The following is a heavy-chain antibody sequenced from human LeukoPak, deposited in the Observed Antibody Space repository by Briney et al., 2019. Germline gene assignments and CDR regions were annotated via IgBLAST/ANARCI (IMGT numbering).Heavy chain of an antibody. Sequence: PGGSLRLSCAASGFTVSNNYMSWVRQAPGKGLWWVSGIYSGGSTYYADSVKGGFTISRDNSKNTLYLQMNSLRAEDTAVYYCASGAASAYSSLNWRGTFVYWGQGTLVTVSS. CDR3: ASGAASAYSSLNWRGTFVY. V-gene: IGHV3-66*01. J-gene: IGHJ4*02. CDR2: IYSGGST. CDR1: GFTVSNNY. D-gene: IGHD6-13*01.